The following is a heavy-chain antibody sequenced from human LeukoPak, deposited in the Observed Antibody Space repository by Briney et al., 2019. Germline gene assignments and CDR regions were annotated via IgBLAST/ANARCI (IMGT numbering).Heavy chain of an antibody. Sequence: ASVKVSCKASGYTFTNYYMHWVRQAPGQGLEWVGWINPNSGGTNYAQQFQGRVTMTRDTSISTAYMELSRLRSDDTAVYSCARAALYCTGGSCYFYAFDIWGQGTMVTVSS. V-gene: IGHV1-2*02. CDR1: GYTFTNYY. CDR2: INPNSGGT. D-gene: IGHD2-15*01. CDR3: ARAALYCTGGSCYFYAFDI. J-gene: IGHJ3*02.